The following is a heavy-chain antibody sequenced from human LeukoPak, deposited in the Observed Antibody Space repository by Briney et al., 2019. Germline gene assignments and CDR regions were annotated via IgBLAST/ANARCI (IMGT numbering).Heavy chain of an antibody. Sequence: GGSLRLSCAASGFTFSSYSMNWVRQAPGKGLEWVSSISSSSSYIYYADSVKGRFTISRDSAKNSLYLQMTSLRADDTAVYFCARHKSVGGIDYWGQGTLVTVSS. D-gene: IGHD1-26*01. J-gene: IGHJ4*02. CDR3: ARHKSVGGIDY. CDR1: GFTFSSYS. CDR2: ISSSSSYI. V-gene: IGHV3-21*01.